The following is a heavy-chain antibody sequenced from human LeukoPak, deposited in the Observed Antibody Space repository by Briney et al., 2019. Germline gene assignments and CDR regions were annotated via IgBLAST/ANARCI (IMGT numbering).Heavy chain of an antibody. CDR3: ARGLTTQVDY. CDR2: INHSGST. D-gene: IGHD4/OR15-4a*01. J-gene: IGHJ4*02. V-gene: IGHV4-34*01. CDR1: GGSFSGYY. Sequence: SETLSLTCAVYGGSFSGYYWSWIRQPPGKGPEWIGEINHSGSTNYNPSLKSRVTISVDTSKNQFSLKLSSVTAADTAVYYCARGLTTQVDYWGQGTLVTVSS.